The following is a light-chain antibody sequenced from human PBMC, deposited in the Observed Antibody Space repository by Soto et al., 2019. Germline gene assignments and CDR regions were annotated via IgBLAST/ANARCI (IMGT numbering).Light chain of an antibody. V-gene: IGKV3-20*01. Sequence: EIVLTQSPGTLSLSPGERVSLSCRASQTINRSFLAWYQQKPGQAPRLLIYGASSRATGVPDRFSGSGSGTDFTLTISRLEPGDFAVYYGQQYGNSPRTFGQGTKVEIK. CDR3: QQYGNSPRT. J-gene: IGKJ1*01. CDR1: QTINRSF. CDR2: GAS.